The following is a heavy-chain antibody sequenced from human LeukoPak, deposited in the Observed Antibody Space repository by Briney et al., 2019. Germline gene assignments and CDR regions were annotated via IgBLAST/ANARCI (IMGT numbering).Heavy chain of an antibody. CDR1: GGSINNYY. D-gene: IGHD4-11*01. CDR2: DYYNGSP. V-gene: IGHV4-59*01. CDR3: ARTLLGYSNGLFDY. Sequence: SETLSLTGTVSGGSINNYYWTWIRKPPGKGLEWIASDYYNGSPDYNPSLKSRVTISIDTSEKQFSLKLRSVTAADTAVYYCARTLLGYSNGLFDYWGQGTLVTVSS. J-gene: IGHJ4*02.